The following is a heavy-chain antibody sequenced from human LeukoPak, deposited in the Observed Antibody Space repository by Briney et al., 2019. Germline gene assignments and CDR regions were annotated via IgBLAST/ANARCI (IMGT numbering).Heavy chain of an antibody. J-gene: IGHJ5*02. CDR1: GYTLTSYA. D-gene: IGHD3-16*01. CDR2: LNGGSGAT. Sequence: ASVKVSCKASGYTLTSYAIHWVRQAPGQMLEWMGWLNGGSGATKYSQKFQGRVTITRDTSATTAYMELSSMRSEDTAVYYCAIEGWGSFNWFDPWGRGTLVTVSS. V-gene: IGHV1-3*01. CDR3: AIEGWGSFNWFDP.